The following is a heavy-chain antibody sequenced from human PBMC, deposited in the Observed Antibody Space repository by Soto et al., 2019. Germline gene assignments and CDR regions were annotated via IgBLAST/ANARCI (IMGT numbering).Heavy chain of an antibody. D-gene: IGHD3-10*01. CDR1: GFTFSSYS. CDR2: ISSSSSYI. J-gene: IGHJ2*01. Sequence: EVQLVESGGGLVKPGGSLRLSCAASGFTFSSYSMNWVRQAPGKGLEWVSSISSSSSYIYYADSVKGRFTISRDNAKNSMYLQMNSLRAEDTPVYYCASRITRVYGSGSYDWYFDLWGRGTLVTVSS. V-gene: IGHV3-21*01. CDR3: ASRITRVYGSGSYDWYFDL.